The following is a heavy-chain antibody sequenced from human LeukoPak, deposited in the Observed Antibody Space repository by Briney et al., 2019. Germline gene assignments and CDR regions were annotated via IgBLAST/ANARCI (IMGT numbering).Heavy chain of an antibody. J-gene: IGHJ4*02. Sequence: SETLSLTCTVSGGSISSGGYYWSWIRQHPGKGLEWIGYIYYSGSTYYNPSLKGRVTISVDTSKNQFSLKLSSVTAADTAVYYCASSNIWFGELSRFDYWGQGTLVTVSS. D-gene: IGHD3-10*01. CDR3: ASSNIWFGELSRFDY. V-gene: IGHV4-31*03. CDR2: IYYSGST. CDR1: GGSISSGGYY.